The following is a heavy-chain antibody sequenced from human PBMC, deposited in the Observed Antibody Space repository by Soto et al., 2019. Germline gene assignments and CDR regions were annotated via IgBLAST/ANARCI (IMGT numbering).Heavy chain of an antibody. CDR2: VDSDGRGT. Sequence: EVQLVESGGGSVQPGGSLRLSCVASGITFTNYWMHWVRQVPGKGLVWVARVDSDGRGTSYADFVKGRFTISRDNAKNTLYLQMNSLRVEDPAMYYCGTVFEHWGQGIAVTVSS. J-gene: IGHJ4*02. CDR3: GTVFEH. CDR1: GITFTNYW. V-gene: IGHV3-74*01.